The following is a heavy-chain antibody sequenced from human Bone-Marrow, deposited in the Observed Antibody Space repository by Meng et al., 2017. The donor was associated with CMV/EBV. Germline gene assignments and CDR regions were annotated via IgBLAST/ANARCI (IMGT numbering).Heavy chain of an antibody. V-gene: IGHV3-30*02. CDR2: IRNDGSNK. Sequence: GESLKISCAASGFTFSNYGMHWVRQAPGKGLEWVAFIRNDGSNKYADSVKGRFTISRANSKNTLYLQMNRLRTEDRAVYYCAKDHSPSTNYDFWSGYYRDNWSDPWGQGTLVTVSS. CDR1: GFTFSNYG. D-gene: IGHD3-3*01. CDR3: AKDHSPSTNYDFWSGYYRDNWSDP. J-gene: IGHJ5*02.